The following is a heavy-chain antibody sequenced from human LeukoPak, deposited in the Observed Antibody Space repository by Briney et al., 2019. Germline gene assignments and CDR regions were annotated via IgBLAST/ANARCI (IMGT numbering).Heavy chain of an antibody. CDR1: GFSLSPRAVC. CDR2: IDWDDDK. V-gene: IGHV2-70*11. D-gene: IGHD5-12*01. CDR3: ARIWLTRSYYFDY. J-gene: IGHJ4*02. Sequence: KSGPTLVNPTQTLTLTFTFSGFSLSPRAVCVSWIRQPPGKALEWLARIDWDDDKNYSTSLKTRLTISKDTSKNQVVLTMTSMDPVDTATYYWARIWLTRSYYFDYWGQGTLVTVSS.